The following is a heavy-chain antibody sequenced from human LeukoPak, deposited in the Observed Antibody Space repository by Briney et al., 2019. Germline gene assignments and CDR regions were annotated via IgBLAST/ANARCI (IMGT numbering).Heavy chain of an antibody. J-gene: IGHJ4*02. CDR3: ARDRVTMVRGAHRGLDY. Sequence: ASVKVSCKASGYTFTGYYMHWVRQAPGQGLEWIGWINPNSGGTNYAQKFQGRVTMTRDTSISTAYMELSRLRADDTAVYYCARDRVTMVRGAHRGLDYWGQGTLVTVSS. CDR1: GYTFTGYY. CDR2: INPNSGGT. D-gene: IGHD3-10*01. V-gene: IGHV1-2*02.